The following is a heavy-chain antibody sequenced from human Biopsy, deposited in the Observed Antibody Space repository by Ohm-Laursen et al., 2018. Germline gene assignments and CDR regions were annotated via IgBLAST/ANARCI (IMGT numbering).Heavy chain of an antibody. CDR1: GFSLSSHGVG. Sequence: PTQTLTLTCTFSGFSLSSHGVGVGWIRQPPGEALEWLALVYWANDKRYSPSLWSRLNIWKDASKNRVVLTLTDMDPVDTATYYCAHVVITYGGIIALDAFDVWGQGSMVIVSS. J-gene: IGHJ3*01. CDR3: AHVVITYGGIIALDAFDV. D-gene: IGHD3-16*02. V-gene: IGHV2-5*02. CDR2: VYWANDK.